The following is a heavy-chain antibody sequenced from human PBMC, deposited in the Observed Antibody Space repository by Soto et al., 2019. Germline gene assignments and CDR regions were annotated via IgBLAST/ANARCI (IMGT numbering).Heavy chain of an antibody. CDR1: GFIFSDYT. J-gene: IGHJ6*02. CDR3: ARDHGGSTWFVGVYYFFGMDV. D-gene: IGHD6-13*01. CDR2: ISSSGGAI. Sequence: EVQLVESGGDLVQPGGSLRLSCAASGFIFSDYTMTRVRQAPGRGLEFVSHISSSGGAIFYAESVKGRFTVSRDNAKNSLYLQMNSLRDEDTAVYFCARDHGGSTWFVGVYYFFGMDVWGQGTAVTVSS. V-gene: IGHV3-48*02.